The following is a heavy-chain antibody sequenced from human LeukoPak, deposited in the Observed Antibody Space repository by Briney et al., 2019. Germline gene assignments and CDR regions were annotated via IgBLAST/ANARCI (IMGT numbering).Heavy chain of an antibody. CDR3: VRARLIRLENFFDY. V-gene: IGHV3-48*03. D-gene: IGHD2-21*02. CDR2: TSRGGSDI. Sequence: PGGSLRLSCATSGFTFSNHEMNWVRQAPGKGLEWVAYTSRGGSDISYADSVKGRFTISTDNANSSLYLQMNSLRADDTAGYFCVRARLIRLENFFDYWGQGTLVTVSS. J-gene: IGHJ4*02. CDR1: GFTFSNHE.